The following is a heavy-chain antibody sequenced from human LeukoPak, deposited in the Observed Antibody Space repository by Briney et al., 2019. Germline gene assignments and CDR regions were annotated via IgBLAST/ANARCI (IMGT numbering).Heavy chain of an antibody. D-gene: IGHD6-13*01. CDR3: ARDTRIAAAGTEDY. CDR2: IYSGGST. Sequence: GGSLRLSCAASGFTVSSNYMSWVRQAPGKGLEWASVIYSGGSTYYADSVKGRFTISRDNSKNTLYLQMNSLRAEDTAVYYCARDTRIAAAGTEDYWGQGTLVTVSS. J-gene: IGHJ4*02. V-gene: IGHV3-66*01. CDR1: GFTVSSNY.